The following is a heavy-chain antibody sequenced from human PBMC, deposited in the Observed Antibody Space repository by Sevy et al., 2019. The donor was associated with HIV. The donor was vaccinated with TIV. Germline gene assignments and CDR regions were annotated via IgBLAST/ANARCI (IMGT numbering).Heavy chain of an antibody. CDR2: IRSKAGGGTT. V-gene: IGHV3-15*01. CDR3: TTDHRRDGIVGGSFEY. Sequence: GGSLRLSCAASGFTFSNPWMSWVRQSPGKGLEWVGRIRSKAGGGTTDYATIVKGKFTISRDDSRDILYLQLNSLETEDTAVYYCTTDHRRDGIVGGSFEYWGQGTLVTVSS. J-gene: IGHJ4*02. D-gene: IGHD1-26*01. CDR1: GFTFSNPW.